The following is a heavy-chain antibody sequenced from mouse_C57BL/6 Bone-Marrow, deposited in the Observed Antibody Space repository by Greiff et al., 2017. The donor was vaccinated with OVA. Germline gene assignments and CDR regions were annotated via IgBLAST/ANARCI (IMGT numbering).Heavy chain of an antibody. J-gene: IGHJ2*01. Sequence: VHVKQSGAELVRPGASVKLSCTASGFNIKDDYMHWVKQRPEQGLEWIGWIDPENGDTEYASKFQGKATITADTSSNTAYLQLSSLTSEDSAVYYCARCVDYWGQGTTLTVSS. V-gene: IGHV14-4*01. CDR3: ARCVDY. CDR2: IDPENGDT. CDR1: GFNIKDDY.